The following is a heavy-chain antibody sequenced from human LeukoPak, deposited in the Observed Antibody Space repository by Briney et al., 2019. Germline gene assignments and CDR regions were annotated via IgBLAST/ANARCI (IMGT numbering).Heavy chain of an antibody. Sequence: SETLSLTCTVSGYSISSGYYWGWIRQPPGKGLEWTGSIDHSGSTYYNPSLKSRITISVDTSKNQFSLKLSSVTAADTAVYYCARNNWNYGDYFDYWGQGTLVTVSS. CDR3: ARNNWNYGDYFDY. V-gene: IGHV4-38-2*02. CDR1: GYSISSGYY. CDR2: IDHSGST. D-gene: IGHD1-7*01. J-gene: IGHJ4*02.